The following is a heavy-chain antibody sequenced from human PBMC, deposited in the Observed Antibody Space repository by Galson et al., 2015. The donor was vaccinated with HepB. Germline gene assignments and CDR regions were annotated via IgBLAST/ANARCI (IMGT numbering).Heavy chain of an antibody. D-gene: IGHD2-15*01. V-gene: IGHV3-73*01. Sequence: SLRLSCAASGFTFSGSAMHWVRQASGKGLEWVGRIGSKANSYATAYAASVKGRFTISRDDSKNTAYLQMNSLKTEDTAVYYCTLKLYCSGGSCALSFDYWGQGTLVTVSS. CDR1: GFTFSGSA. J-gene: IGHJ4*02. CDR2: IGSKANSYAT. CDR3: TLKLYCSGGSCALSFDY.